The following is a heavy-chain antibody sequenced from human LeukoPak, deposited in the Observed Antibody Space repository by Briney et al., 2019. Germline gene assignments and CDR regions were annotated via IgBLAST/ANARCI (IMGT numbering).Heavy chain of an antibody. V-gene: IGHV4-59*01. CDR1: GDSFRSYH. Sequence: SETLSLTCTVSGDSFRSYHWSWLRRPPGKGLEWIGYISSSGSTSYNPSLKSRVTISVDTSKNQFSLKLSSVTAADTAVYYCARVGRGDHSWGSYYCDHWGQGTLVSVSS. D-gene: IGHD3-16*01. CDR2: ISSSGST. CDR3: ARVGRGDHSWGSYYCDH. J-gene: IGHJ4*02.